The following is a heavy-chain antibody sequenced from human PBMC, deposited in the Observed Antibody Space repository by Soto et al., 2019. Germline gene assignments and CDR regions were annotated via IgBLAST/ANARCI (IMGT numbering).Heavy chain of an antibody. CDR1: LFTFSSYA. CDR3: AKHYGAVAEK. D-gene: IGHD6-19*01. J-gene: IGHJ4*02. CDR2: MSGSGDRI. V-gene: IGHV3-23*01. Sequence: EVQLLESGGGLVQPGGSLRLSCAASLFTFSSYAMSWVRQAPGKGLEWVSVMSGSGDRIFYADSVRGRFTISRDNSNNMLYLQMNSLRVEDTAIYYCAKHYGAVAEKWGQGTLVTVSS.